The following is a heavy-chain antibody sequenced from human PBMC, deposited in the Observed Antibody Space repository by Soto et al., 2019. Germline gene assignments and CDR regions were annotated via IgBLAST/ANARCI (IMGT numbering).Heavy chain of an antibody. Sequence: QVQLVQSGAEVKKPGSSVKVSCKASGGTFSSYTISWVRQAPGQGLEWMGRIIPILGIANYAQKFQGRVKITADKSTSTAYMELSSLRSEDTAVYYCARGLGYCSSTSCPDYYYYYMDVWGKGTTVTVSS. CDR1: GGTFSSYT. D-gene: IGHD2-2*01. V-gene: IGHV1-69*02. CDR2: IIPILGIA. J-gene: IGHJ6*03. CDR3: ARGLGYCSSTSCPDYYYYYMDV.